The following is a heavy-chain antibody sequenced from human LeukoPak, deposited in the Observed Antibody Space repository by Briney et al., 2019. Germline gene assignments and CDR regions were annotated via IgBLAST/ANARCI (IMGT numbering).Heavy chain of an antibody. CDR2: IKQGGSEK. CDR3: AKSYSGRRVPDY. V-gene: IGHV3-7*01. Sequence: TGGSLRLSCAASGFTFSSYWMSWVRQAPGKGLEWVANIKQGGSEKYYVDSVKGRFTISRDNAKNSLYLQMNSLRAEDTAVYYCAKSYSGRRVPDYWGQGTLVTVSS. CDR1: GFTFSSYW. J-gene: IGHJ4*02. D-gene: IGHD3-10*01.